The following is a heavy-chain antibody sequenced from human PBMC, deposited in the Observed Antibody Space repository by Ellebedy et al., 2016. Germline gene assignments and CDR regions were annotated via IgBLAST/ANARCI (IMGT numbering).Heavy chain of an antibody. CDR1: GFTFSTYG. CDR3: AKGVGSGQQKGYIQH. CDR2: ISNDGTNK. V-gene: IGHV3-30*18. J-gene: IGHJ1*01. D-gene: IGHD1-1*01. Sequence: GGSLRLSCAASGFTFSTYGMHWVRQAPGKGLEWVAVISNDGTNKYYADSVKGRFTISRDTSKNTLSLQMNSLRAEDNAVYYCAKGVGSGQQKGYIQHWGQGTLVIVSS.